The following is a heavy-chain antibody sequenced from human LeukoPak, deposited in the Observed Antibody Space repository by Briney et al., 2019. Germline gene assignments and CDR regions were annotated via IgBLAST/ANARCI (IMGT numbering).Heavy chain of an antibody. V-gene: IGHV4-59*08. CDR3: XSAXDFGWEGIRX. CDR2: IYXSGST. J-gene: IGHJ4*02. Sequence: IYXSGSTXXNPSXKSRVXISVDTSKNQFSLKLSSVTAADTAVYYCXSAXDFGWEGIRXWGQGTLVTVSS. D-gene: IGHD1-14*01.